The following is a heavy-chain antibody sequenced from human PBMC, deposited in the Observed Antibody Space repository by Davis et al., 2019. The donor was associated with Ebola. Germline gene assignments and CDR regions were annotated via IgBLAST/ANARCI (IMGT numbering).Heavy chain of an antibody. V-gene: IGHV3-30*03. CDR1: GFTFSSYG. D-gene: IGHD2-15*01. Sequence: GESLKISCAASGFTFSSYGMHWVRQAPGKGLEWVAGLLYDGSKEFYADSVKGRFTISRDNSKNTLYLQMNSPRAEDTAVYYCARAGDIVVVVAATHGAFDIWGQGTMVTVSS. J-gene: IGHJ3*02. CDR2: LLYDGSKE. CDR3: ARAGDIVVVVAATHGAFDI.